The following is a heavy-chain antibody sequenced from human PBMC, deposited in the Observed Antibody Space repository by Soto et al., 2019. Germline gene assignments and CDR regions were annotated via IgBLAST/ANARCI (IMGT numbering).Heavy chain of an antibody. CDR3: ARDLFQGNDY. V-gene: IGHV3-21*01. J-gene: IGHJ4*02. CDR2: ISSSSSYI. CDR1: GFTSSSYS. Sequence: EVQLVESGGGLVKPGGSLRLSCAASGFTSSSYSMNWVRQAPGKGLEWVSSISSSSSYIYYADSVKGRFTISRDNAKNSLYLQMNSLRAEDTAVYYCARDLFQGNDYWGQGTLVTVSS.